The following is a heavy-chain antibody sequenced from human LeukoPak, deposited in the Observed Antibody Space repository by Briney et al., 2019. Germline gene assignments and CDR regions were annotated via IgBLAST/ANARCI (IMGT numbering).Heavy chain of an antibody. J-gene: IGHJ4*02. D-gene: IGHD5-18*01. Sequence: TGGSLRLSCAASGFTFDDYAMHWVRQGPGKGLEWVSIISGDGGITYYADSVRGRFTISRDNSKNSLYLQMNSPRTEDTALYYCAKDIGGYSFAADYWGQGTLVTVSS. V-gene: IGHV3-43*02. CDR2: ISGDGGIT. CDR3: AKDIGGYSFAADY. CDR1: GFTFDDYA.